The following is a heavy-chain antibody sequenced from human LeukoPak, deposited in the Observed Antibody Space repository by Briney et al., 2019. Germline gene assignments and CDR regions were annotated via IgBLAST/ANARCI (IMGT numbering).Heavy chain of an antibody. D-gene: IGHD3-10*01. V-gene: IGHV3-23*01. CDR3: AKDRASPVNRGVTRYFDY. Sequence: PGGSLRLSCAASGLTFSSYAMSWVRQAPGKGLEWVSAISGSGGSTYYADSVKGRFTISRDNSKNTLYLQMNSLRAEDTAVYFCAKDRASPVNRGVTRYFDYWGQGTLVTVSS. CDR1: GLTFSSYA. CDR2: ISGSGGST. J-gene: IGHJ4*02.